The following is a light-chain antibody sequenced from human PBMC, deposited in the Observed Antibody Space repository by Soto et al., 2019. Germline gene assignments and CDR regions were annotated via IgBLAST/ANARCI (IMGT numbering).Light chain of an antibody. J-gene: IGKJ4*01. V-gene: IGKV3-20*01. CDR2: GAS. CDR3: QL. CDR1: QSVSSTY. Sequence: EIVLTQSPGTLSLSPGERATLSCRASQSVSSTYLAWYHQKPGQAPRLLIYGASSRATGIPDRFSGSGSGTDFTLTISRLEPEDFAVYYRQLFSGGTKVEIK.